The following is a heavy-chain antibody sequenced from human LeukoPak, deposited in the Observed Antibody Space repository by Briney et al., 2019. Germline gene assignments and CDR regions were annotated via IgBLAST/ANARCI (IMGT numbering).Heavy chain of an antibody. CDR1: GFTFSSYS. CDR3: AKDLQWDYYGSGSDWGYMDV. CDR2: ISSSSSYI. D-gene: IGHD3-10*01. Sequence: PGGSLRLSCAASGFTFSSYSMNWVRQAPGKGLEWVSSISSSSSYIYYADSVKGRFTISRDNAKNSLYLQMNSLRAEDTAVYYCAKDLQWDYYGSGSDWGYMDVWGKGTTVTISS. J-gene: IGHJ6*03. V-gene: IGHV3-21*01.